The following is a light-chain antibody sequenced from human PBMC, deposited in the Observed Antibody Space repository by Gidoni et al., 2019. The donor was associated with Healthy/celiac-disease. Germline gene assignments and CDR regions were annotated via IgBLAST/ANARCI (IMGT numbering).Light chain of an antibody. V-gene: IGKV1-16*02. CDR1: HGNNNN. CDR3: QQYNRYPIT. Sequence: DIQMTQSSPPLSASLGHRVTITCLASHGNNNNLGWFQQKPGKAPKSLICGASKLQSGVPSKFSGSGSGTDFTLTISSLQPEDAAIYYCQQYNRYPITFGQGTKLEIK. CDR2: GAS. J-gene: IGKJ5*01.